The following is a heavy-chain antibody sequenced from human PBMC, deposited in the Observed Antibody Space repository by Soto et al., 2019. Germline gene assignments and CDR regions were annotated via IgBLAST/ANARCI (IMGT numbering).Heavy chain of an antibody. CDR3: ARSIDP. CDR1: GGSISSGGYY. CDR2: IYYSGST. J-gene: IGHJ5*02. Sequence: QVQLQESGPGLVKPSPTLSLTCTVSGGSISSGGYYWSWIRLHPGTGLEWIGYIYYSGSTYYNPFPKSRVTISVDTSKIQFSLKLSSVTAADTAVYYCARSIDPWGQGTLVTVSS. V-gene: IGHV4-31*03.